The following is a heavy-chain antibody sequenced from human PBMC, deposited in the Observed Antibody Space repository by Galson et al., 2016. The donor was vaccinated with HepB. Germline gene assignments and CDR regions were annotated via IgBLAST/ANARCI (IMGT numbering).Heavy chain of an antibody. V-gene: IGHV1-18*01. CDR1: GYTFSTYG. CDR2: IGPYNGHT. CDR3: ARDRGFGDDTFDS. Sequence: SVKVSCKASGYTFSTYGISWVRQAPRQGLEWMACIGPYNGHTNYAQKFQGRISITTDTSTATAYMEMSIVRPAATAMYSSARDRGFGDDTFDSWGQGTMVIVSS. J-gene: IGHJ3*01. D-gene: IGHD3-10*01.